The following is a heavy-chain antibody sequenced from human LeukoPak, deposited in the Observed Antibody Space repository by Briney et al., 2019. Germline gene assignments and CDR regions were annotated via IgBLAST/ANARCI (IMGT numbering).Heavy chain of an antibody. CDR3: ARVRETLDFDY. V-gene: IGHV3-21*01. D-gene: IGHD3-10*01. CDR2: ISSSSYI. Sequence: GGSLRLSCAASGFTFSSYSMNWVRQAPGKGLEWVSSISSSSYIYYADSVKGRFTISRDNAKSSLYLQMNSLRAEDTAVYYCARVRETLDFDYWGQGTLVTVSS. CDR1: GFTFSSYS. J-gene: IGHJ4*02.